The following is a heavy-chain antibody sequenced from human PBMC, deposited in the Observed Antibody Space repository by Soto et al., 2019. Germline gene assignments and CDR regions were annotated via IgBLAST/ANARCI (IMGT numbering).Heavy chain of an antibody. D-gene: IGHD4-17*01. V-gene: IGHV3-30*18. CDR1: GFTFSSYG. CDR2: ISYDGSNK. J-gene: IGHJ4*02. CDR3: AKDGARVLSPDVNLDYGDLDY. Sequence: QVQLVESGGGVVQPGRSLRLSCAASGFTFSSYGMHWVRQAPGKGLEWVAVISYDGSNKYYADSVKGRFTISRDNSKNTLYLQMNSLRAEDTAVYYCAKDGARVLSPDVNLDYGDLDYWGQGTLVTVSS.